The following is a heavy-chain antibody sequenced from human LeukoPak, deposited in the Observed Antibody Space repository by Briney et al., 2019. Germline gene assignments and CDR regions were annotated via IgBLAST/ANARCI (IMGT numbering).Heavy chain of an antibody. J-gene: IGHJ4*02. CDR1: GFTFSNYW. CDR3: AKIPSATESFDY. Sequence: AGGSLRLSCVASGFTFSNYWMHWVRQAPGKGLVWVSRINSDGSSTTYADSVKGRFTISRDNAKNTLYLQMDSLRAEDTAIYYCAKIPSATESFDYWGQGTLVTVSS. CDR2: INSDGSST. V-gene: IGHV3-74*01. D-gene: IGHD5-12*01.